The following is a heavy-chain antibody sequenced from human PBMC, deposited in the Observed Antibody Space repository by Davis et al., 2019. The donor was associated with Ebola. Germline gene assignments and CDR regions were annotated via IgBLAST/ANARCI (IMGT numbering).Heavy chain of an antibody. CDR1: GYTFTSYD. CDR3: ARGVPMTTVTNY. V-gene: IGHV1-8*01. D-gene: IGHD4-17*01. CDR2: MNPNSGNT. Sequence: ASVKVSCKASGYTFTSYDINWVRQATGQGLEWMGWMNPNSGNTGYAQKFQGRVTMTRNTSINTAYMELSSLISEDTAVYYCARGVPMTTVTNYWGQGTLVTVSS. J-gene: IGHJ4*02.